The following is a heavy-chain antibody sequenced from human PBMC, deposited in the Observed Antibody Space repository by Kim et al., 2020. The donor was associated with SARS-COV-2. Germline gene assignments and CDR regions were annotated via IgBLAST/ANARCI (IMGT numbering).Heavy chain of an antibody. V-gene: IGHV3-66*02. CDR2: IYSGGST. J-gene: IGHJ4*02. CDR3: ARMDGAGWELRPEDLGVDY. CDR1: GFTVSSNY. Sequence: GGSLRLSCAASGFTVSSNYMSWVRQAPGKGLEWVSVIYSGGSTYYADSVKGRFTISRDNSKNTLYLQMNSLRAEDTAVYYCARMDGAGWELRPEDLGVDYWGQGTLVTVSS. D-gene: IGHD1-26*01.